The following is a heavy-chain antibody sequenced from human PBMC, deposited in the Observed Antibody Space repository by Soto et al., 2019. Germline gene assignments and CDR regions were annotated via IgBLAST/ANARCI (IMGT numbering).Heavy chain of an antibody. D-gene: IGHD2-2*01. CDR3: AKDLGYCSSTSCQTDYYGMDV. Sequence: LRLSCAASGFTFSSYAMSWVRQAPGKGLEWVSAISGSGGSTYYADSVKGRFTISRDNSKNTLYLQMNSLRAEDTAVYYCAKDLGYCSSTSCQTDYYGMDVWGQGTTVTVSS. J-gene: IGHJ6*02. CDR2: ISGSGGST. CDR1: GFTFSSYA. V-gene: IGHV3-23*01.